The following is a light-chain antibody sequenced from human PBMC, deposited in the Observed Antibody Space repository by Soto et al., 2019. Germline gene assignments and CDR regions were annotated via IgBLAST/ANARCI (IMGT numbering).Light chain of an antibody. J-gene: IGKJ4*01. CDR3: QQYNIWPLT. Sequence: EIVMTQSPATLSVSPGERATLSCRASQSVSSNLAWYQQKPGQAPRLLIYGASTRATGIPARFSGSGSGTEFTLTISSLQCEDFAVYYCQQYNIWPLTFGGGTKVEIK. V-gene: IGKV3-15*01. CDR2: GAS. CDR1: QSVSSN.